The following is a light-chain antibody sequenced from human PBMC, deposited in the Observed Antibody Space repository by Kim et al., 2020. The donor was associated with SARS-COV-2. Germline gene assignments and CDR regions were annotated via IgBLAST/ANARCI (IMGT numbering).Light chain of an antibody. V-gene: IGLV10-54*01. CDR3: SSWDRSLSAYV. Sequence: QAGLTQPPSLSKDLRQTATLTCTGNSDNVGSHGAFWLQQHQGHPPKLLSYRNNNRPSGISERFSASRSGNTASLTITGLQPEDEADYFCSSWDRSLSAYVSGIGTKVTVL. J-gene: IGLJ1*01. CDR1: SDNVGSHG. CDR2: RNN.